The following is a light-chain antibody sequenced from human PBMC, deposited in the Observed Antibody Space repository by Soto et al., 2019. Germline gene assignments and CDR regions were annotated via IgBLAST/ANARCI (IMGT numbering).Light chain of an antibody. CDR1: TYGFETYNQ. CDR3: SSYTSNSTRV. Sequence: QSVLTQPASMSGSPGQSITISCSGTTYGFETYNQVSWYQQHPGKAPKILIYEGSKRPSGVSNRFSGSKSGNTASLTISGLQAEDEADYFCSSYTSNSTRVFGTGTKLTVL. CDR2: EGS. J-gene: IGLJ1*01. V-gene: IGLV2-14*02.